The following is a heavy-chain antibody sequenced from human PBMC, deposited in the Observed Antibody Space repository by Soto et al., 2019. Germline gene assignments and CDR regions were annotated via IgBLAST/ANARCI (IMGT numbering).Heavy chain of an antibody. CDR3: AGESTTGLDY. CDR2: VIPILNVA. Sequence: QVQLVQSGAEVKKPGSSVKVSCQTSGGSFGIYPISWVRQAPGQGVEWVGRVIPILNVANYTQKLHGRLTPTADKSTTRADMALISLSSEDKAVYYCAGESTTGLDYWGQGTLVTVSS. V-gene: IGHV1-69*04. D-gene: IGHD2-2*01. CDR1: GGSFGIYP. J-gene: IGHJ4*02.